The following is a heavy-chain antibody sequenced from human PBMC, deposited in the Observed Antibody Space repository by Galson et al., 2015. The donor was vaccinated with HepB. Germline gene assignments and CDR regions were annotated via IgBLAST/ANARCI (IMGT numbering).Heavy chain of an antibody. CDR3: TRRSPGMSTVWLDL. J-gene: IGHJ5*02. CDR1: GFMFSGSA. CDR2: IRSERNSHAT. V-gene: IGHV3-73*01. D-gene: IGHD1-1*01. Sequence: LRLSCAASGFMFSGSAIRWVRQASGKGLEWIGRIRSERNSHATSYGQSVQGRFTMSRDDSENTAYLQMNSLKTDDTAVYYCTRRSPGMSTVWLDLWGQGTLVTVSS.